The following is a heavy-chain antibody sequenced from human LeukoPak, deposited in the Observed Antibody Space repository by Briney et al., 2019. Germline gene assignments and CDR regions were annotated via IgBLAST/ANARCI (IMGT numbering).Heavy chain of an antibody. D-gene: IGHD3-22*01. J-gene: IGHJ4*02. CDR2: ISGNGLQT. V-gene: IGHV3-23*01. Sequence: PGGSLTLSCSASGFTFSRFAMTWVRHLPGQGLEWVSTISGNGLQTFYADSVKGRFSVSRDNSVNIVYLQMDSLRADDSALYSCAKDANYLDSSGYFIPFDYWGPGTLVTVAS. CDR1: GFTFSRFA. CDR3: AKDANYLDSSGYFIPFDY.